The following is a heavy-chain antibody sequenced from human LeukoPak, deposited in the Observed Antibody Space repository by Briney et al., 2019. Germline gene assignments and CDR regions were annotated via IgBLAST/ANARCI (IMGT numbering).Heavy chain of an antibody. J-gene: IGHJ5*02. D-gene: IGHD3-3*01. V-gene: IGHV4-34*01. CDR1: GGSFGGYY. Sequence: SETLSLTCAVYGGSFGGYYWSWIRQPPGKGLEWIGEINHSGSTNYNPSLKSRVTISVDTSKNQFSLKLSSVTAADTAVYYCARGRNSFSIFGVVINWFDPWGQGTLVTVSS. CDR2: INHSGST. CDR3: ARGRNSFSIFGVVINWFDP.